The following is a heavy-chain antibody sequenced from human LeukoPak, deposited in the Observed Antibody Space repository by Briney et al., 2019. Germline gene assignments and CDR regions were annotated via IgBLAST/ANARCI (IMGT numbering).Heavy chain of an antibody. D-gene: IGHD1-26*01. J-gene: IGHJ3*02. V-gene: IGHV1-46*01. CDR1: GYTFTSYY. CDR3: ARESGSYRNPDAFDI. Sequence: ASVKVSCKASGYTFTSYYMHWVRQAPGQGLEWMGIINPSGGSTSYAQKFQGRVTMTRDTSTSTVYMELSSLRSEDTAVHYCARESGSYRNPDAFDIWGQGTMVTVSS. CDR2: INPSGGST.